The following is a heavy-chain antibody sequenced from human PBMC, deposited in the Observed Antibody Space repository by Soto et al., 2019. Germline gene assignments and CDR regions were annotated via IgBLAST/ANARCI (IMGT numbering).Heavy chain of an antibody. D-gene: IGHD6-19*01. Sequence: GGSLRLSCAASGFTFSSYGMHWVRQAPGKGLEWVAVISYDGSNKYYADSVKGRFTISRDNSKNTLYLQMNSLRAEDTAVYYCAKDIGYSSGWYFAFDIWGQGTMVTVSS. CDR1: GFTFSSYG. CDR2: ISYDGSNK. CDR3: AKDIGYSSGWYFAFDI. J-gene: IGHJ3*02. V-gene: IGHV3-30*18.